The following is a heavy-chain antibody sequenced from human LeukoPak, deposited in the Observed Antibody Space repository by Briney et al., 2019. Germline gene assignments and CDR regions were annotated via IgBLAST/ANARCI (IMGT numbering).Heavy chain of an antibody. CDR2: INHSGST. CDR3: ARGGLAARPYYYYGMDV. CDR1: EFTFSSYW. V-gene: IGHV4-34*01. Sequence: GSLRLSCAASEFTFSSYWMSWIRQPPGKGLEWIGEINHSGSTNYNPSLKSRVTISVDTSKNQFSLKLSSVTAADTAVYYCARGGLAARPYYYYGMDVWGQGTTVTVSS. J-gene: IGHJ6*02. D-gene: IGHD6-6*01.